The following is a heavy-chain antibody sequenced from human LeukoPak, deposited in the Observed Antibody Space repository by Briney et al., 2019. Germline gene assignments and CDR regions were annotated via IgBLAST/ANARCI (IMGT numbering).Heavy chain of an antibody. CDR1: GFTFSSYA. V-gene: IGHV3-48*03. CDR3: AREGGGYSYGSFDS. Sequence: GGSLRLSCAASGFTFSSYAMNWVRQAPGKGLDWVSYISSSGSTIYSEDSVKGRFTISRDNAKNSLCLQMNSLRAEDTAVYYCAREGGGYSYGSFDSWGQGTLVTVSS. J-gene: IGHJ4*02. D-gene: IGHD5-18*01. CDR2: ISSSGSTI.